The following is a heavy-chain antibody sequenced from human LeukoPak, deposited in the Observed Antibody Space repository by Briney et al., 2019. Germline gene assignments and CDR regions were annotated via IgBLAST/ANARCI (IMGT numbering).Heavy chain of an antibody. V-gene: IGHV4-34*01. J-gene: IGHJ5*02. CDR3: ARGARTPSGYGSRTAGRANWSDP. CDR2: INHSGST. CDR1: GGSFSGYY. Sequence: SETLSLTCAVYGGSFSGYYWSWIRQPPGKGLEWIGEINHSGSTNYNPSLKSRVTISVDTSKNQCSLKLSSVTAADTAVYYCARGARTPSGYGSRTAGRANWSDPWGQGTLVTVSS. D-gene: IGHD5-12*01.